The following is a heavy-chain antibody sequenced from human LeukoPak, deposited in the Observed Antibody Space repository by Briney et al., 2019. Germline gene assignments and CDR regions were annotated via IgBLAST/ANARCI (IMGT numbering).Heavy chain of an antibody. V-gene: IGHV3-20*04. Sequence: PGGSLRLSCTDSGNNSDDYGMSWVRQGPRRGLEWVAGINWDGGATAYADSVEGRFTITRDHAKNSLLLQMKSLRAEDTGLYFCARDLSSSWYSLGYWGQGILVTVSS. CDR2: INWDGGAT. D-gene: IGHD6-13*01. J-gene: IGHJ4*02. CDR3: ARDLSSSWYSLGY. CDR1: GNNSDDYG.